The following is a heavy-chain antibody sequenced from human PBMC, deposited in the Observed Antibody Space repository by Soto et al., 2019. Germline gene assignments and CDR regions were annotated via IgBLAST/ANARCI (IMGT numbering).Heavy chain of an antibody. CDR3: ARYDYGDYVDWFDP. CDR2: IYYSGST. Sequence: LSLTCTVSGGSISSGDYYWSWIRQPPGKGLEWIGYIYYSGSTYYNPSLKSRVTISVDTSKNQFSLKLSSVTAADTAVYYCARYDYGDYVDWFDPWGQGTLVTVSS. D-gene: IGHD4-17*01. CDR1: GGSISSGDYY. J-gene: IGHJ5*02. V-gene: IGHV4-30-4*01.